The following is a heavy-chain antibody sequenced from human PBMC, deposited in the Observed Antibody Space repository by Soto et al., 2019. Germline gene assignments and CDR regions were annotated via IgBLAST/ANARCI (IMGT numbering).Heavy chain of an antibody. Sequence: GESLKISCAASGFTFSDYYMSWIRQAPGKGLEWVSYISSSGSTIYYADSVKGRFTISRDNAKNSLYLQMNSLRAEDTAVYYCARARADYGDYRLLRYYYYMDVWGKGTTVTVSS. CDR1: GFTFSDYY. CDR3: ARARADYGDYRLLRYYYYMDV. V-gene: IGHV3-11*01. J-gene: IGHJ6*03. D-gene: IGHD4-17*01. CDR2: ISSSGSTI.